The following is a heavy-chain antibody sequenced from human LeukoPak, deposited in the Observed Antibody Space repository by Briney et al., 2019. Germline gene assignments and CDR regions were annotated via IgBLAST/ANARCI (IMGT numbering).Heavy chain of an antibody. J-gene: IGHJ4*02. CDR1: GGSISSGGYS. Sequence: SETLSLTCAVSGGSISSGGYSWSWIRQPPGKGLEWIGYIYHSGSTYYNPSLKSRVTISVGRSKNQFSLKLSSVTAADTAVYYCARAGDTAMVTGSFDYWGQGTLVTVSS. V-gene: IGHV4-30-2*01. D-gene: IGHD5-18*01. CDR2: IYHSGST. CDR3: ARAGDTAMVTGSFDY.